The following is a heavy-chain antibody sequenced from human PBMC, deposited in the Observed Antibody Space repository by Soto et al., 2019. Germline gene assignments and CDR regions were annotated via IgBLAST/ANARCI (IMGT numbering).Heavy chain of an antibody. CDR3: ARGGGGYDAFDI. V-gene: IGHV4-31*03. J-gene: IGHJ3*02. CDR2: IYYSGST. Sequence: SETLSLTCTVSGGSISSGGYYWSWIRQHAGKGLEWIGYIYYSGSTYYNPSLKSRVTISVDTSKNQFSLKLSSVTAADTAVYYCARGGGGYDAFDIWGQGTMVTVSS. D-gene: IGHD3-22*01. CDR1: GGSISSGGYY.